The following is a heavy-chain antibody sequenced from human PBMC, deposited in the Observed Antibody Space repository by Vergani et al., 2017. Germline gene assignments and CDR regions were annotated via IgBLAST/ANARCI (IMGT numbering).Heavy chain of an antibody. Sequence: EVQLVESGGGLVQPGGSLRLSCAASGFTFSSYSMNWVRQAPGKGLEWVSYISSSSSTIYYADSVKGLFTISRDNAKNSLYLQMNSLRAEDTAVYYCARRPGYYGSGGYYFDYWGQGTLVTVSS. D-gene: IGHD3-10*01. J-gene: IGHJ4*02. CDR1: GFTFSSYS. CDR2: ISSSSSTI. V-gene: IGHV3-48*01. CDR3: ARRPGYYGSGGYYFDY.